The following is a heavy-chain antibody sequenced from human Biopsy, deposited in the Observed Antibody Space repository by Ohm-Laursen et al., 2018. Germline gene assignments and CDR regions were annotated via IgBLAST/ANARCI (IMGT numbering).Heavy chain of an antibody. J-gene: IGHJ1*01. Sequence: SVKVSCKAPGGTFSNYGVNWVRQAPGQGLEWLGGNVPILGTGKYAQKFQDRVTVAADTSTSTATMELRSLRSDDTAVYYCATKLTGYFHHWGQGTLVTVSS. D-gene: IGHD3-9*01. CDR1: GGTFSNYG. CDR3: ATKLTGYFHH. CDR2: NVPILGTG. V-gene: IGHV1-69*06.